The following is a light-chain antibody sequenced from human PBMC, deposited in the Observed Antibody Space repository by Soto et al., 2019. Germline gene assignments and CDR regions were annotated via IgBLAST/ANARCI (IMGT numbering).Light chain of an antibody. CDR2: GSS. J-gene: IGKJ1*01. V-gene: IGKV3-15*01. CDR1: QSVRSN. Sequence: EIVMTQSPATLSVSPGERATISCRASQSVRSNLAWYQQKPGQAPRLLIHGSSTRATGIPARFSGSGSGTEFTLTISSLQSEDFAVYYCQQYNDWPWTFGQGTKVEIK. CDR3: QQYNDWPWT.